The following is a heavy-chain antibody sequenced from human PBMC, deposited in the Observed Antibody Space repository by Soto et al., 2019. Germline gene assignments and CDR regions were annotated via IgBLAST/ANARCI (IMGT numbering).Heavy chain of an antibody. Sequence: ASVKVSCKASGYTFTGYYMHWVRQAPGQGLEWMGWINPNSGGTNYAQKFQGRVTMTRDTSISTAYMELSRPRSDDTAVYYCARLVIMNYYYGMDVWGQGTTVTVSS. CDR3: ARLVIMNYYYGMDV. CDR1: GYTFTGYY. V-gene: IGHV1-2*02. CDR2: INPNSGGT. D-gene: IGHD3-3*01. J-gene: IGHJ6*02.